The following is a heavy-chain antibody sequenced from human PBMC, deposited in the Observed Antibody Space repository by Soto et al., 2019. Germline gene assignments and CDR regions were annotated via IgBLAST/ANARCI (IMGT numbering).Heavy chain of an antibody. CDR1: GGSVSSGSYY. CDR3: ARWQLDYYYYGMDV. V-gene: IGHV4-61*01. Sequence: TSETLSLTCTVSGGSVSSGSYYWSWIRQPPGKGLEWIGYIYYSGSTNYNPSLKSRVTISVDTSKNQFSLKLSSVTAADTAVYYCARWQLDYYYYGMDVWGQGTTVTVSS. J-gene: IGHJ6*02. D-gene: IGHD6-6*01. CDR2: IYYSGST.